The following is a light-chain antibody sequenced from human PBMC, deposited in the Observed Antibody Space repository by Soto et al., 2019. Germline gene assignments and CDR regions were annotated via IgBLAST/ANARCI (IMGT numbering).Light chain of an antibody. CDR1: QTIMTY. J-gene: IGKJ1*01. CDR3: LQDYSYPWT. V-gene: IGKV1-6*01. CDR2: AAS. Sequence: IQISQSPSSLSASVGDEVTITCRASQTIMTYLNWYQLKPGKPPKLLIYAASSLQSGVPSRFSGSASGTDFTLTISSLQPEDFATYYCLQDYSYPWTFGQGTKVDI.